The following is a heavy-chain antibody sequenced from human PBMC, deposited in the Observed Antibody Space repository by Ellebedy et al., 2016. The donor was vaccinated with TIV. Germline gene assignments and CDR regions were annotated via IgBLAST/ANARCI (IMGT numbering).Heavy chain of an antibody. CDR1: GYSISSGYY. V-gene: IGHV4-38-2*02. Sequence: SETLSLTCTVSGYSISSGYYWGWIRQPPGKGLEWIGSIYHSGSTYYNPSLKSRVTISVDTSKNQFSLKLSSVTAADTALYFCATFRNLDGFEIWGHGTMVTVSS. CDR2: IYHSGST. J-gene: IGHJ3*02. CDR3: ATFRNLDGFEI.